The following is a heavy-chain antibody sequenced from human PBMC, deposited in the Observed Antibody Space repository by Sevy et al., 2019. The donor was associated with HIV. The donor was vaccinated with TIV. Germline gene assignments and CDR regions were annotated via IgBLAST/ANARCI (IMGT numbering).Heavy chain of an antibody. J-gene: IGHJ4*02. CDR2: IYYSGST. V-gene: IGHV4-39*01. CDR3: ARQGYYGSGSRDY. Sequence: SETLSLTCTVSGGSISSSSYYWGWIRQPPGKGLEWIGSIYYSGSTYYNPSLKSRVTISVDTSKNQFSLKLSSVTAADTAVYYCARQGYYGSGSRDYWGQGTLVTVSS. CDR1: GGSISSSSYY. D-gene: IGHD3-10*01.